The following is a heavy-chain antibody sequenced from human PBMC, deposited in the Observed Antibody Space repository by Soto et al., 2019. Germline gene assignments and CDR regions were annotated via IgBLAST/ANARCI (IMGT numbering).Heavy chain of an antibody. CDR1: GGSISSYY. CDR3: ARGARLGAVPAAMFIY. V-gene: IGHV4-59*08. D-gene: IGHD2-2*01. J-gene: IGHJ4*02. Sequence: QVQLQESGPGLVKPSETLSLTCTVSGGSISSYYWSWIRQPPGKGLEWIGYIYYSGSTNYNPSLTSRVTIVVYTSKNQFSLKLSSVTAADTAVYYCARGARLGAVPAAMFIYWGQGTLVTVSS. CDR2: IYYSGST.